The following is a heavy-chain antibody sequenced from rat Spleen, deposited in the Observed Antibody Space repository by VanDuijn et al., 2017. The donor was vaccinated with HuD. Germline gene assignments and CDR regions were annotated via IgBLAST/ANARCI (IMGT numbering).Heavy chain of an antibody. CDR1: GFTFSDYA. V-gene: IGHV5S23*01. CDR2: ISTGGGNN. CDR3: ARRKYTTDLGFITTRGLFDY. J-gene: IGHJ2*01. Sequence: EVQLVESGVGLVQPGRSLKLSCAASGFTFSDYAMAWVRQSPKKGLEWVATISTGGGNNYSRDSVKGRFTISRDNAKSTLYLQMDSLRSEDTATYYCARRKYTTDLGFITTRGLFDYWGQGVMVTVSS. D-gene: IGHD1-6*01.